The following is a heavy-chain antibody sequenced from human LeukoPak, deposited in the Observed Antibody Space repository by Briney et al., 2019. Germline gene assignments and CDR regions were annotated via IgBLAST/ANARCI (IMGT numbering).Heavy chain of an antibody. CDR2: IYGSGTTT. J-gene: IGHJ5*02. Sequence: GGSLRLSCAASGFTFSSYALNWVRQAPGKGLEWVSVIYGSGTTTSYADSVRGRFTISRDSSKSTMYLQMNSLRVEDTAVYYCAKRLTASSTWTSLDPWGQGTLVTVSS. D-gene: IGHD1-1*01. CDR3: AKRLTASSTWTSLDP. CDR1: GFTFSSYA. V-gene: IGHV3-23*01.